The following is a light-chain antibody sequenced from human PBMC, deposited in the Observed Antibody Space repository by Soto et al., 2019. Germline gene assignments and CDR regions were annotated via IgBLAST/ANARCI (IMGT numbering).Light chain of an antibody. J-gene: IGKJ5*01. CDR3: QHFKSFPIT. Sequence: DIQMTQSPSTLSASVGDRLTITCRATQSIGRWLAWYQQKPGKAPKLLIYEASALEAGVPSRFSGSGSGTEFTVTISSLQPDDFATYYCQHFKSFPITFGQGTRLEI. CDR2: EAS. V-gene: IGKV1-5*03. CDR1: QSIGRW.